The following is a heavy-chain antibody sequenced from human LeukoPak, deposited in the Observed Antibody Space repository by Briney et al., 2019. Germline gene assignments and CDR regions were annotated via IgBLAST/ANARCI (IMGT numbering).Heavy chain of an antibody. Sequence: PGGSLRLSCAASGFTFSSYAMSWVRQAPGKGLEWVAVISYDGGNKYYADSVKGRFTISRDNSRNTLYLQMNSLRAEDTAVYYCAKPGRDGYNYYFDSWGQGTLVTVST. D-gene: IGHD5-24*01. V-gene: IGHV3-30*18. CDR3: AKPGRDGYNYYFDS. CDR1: GFTFSSYA. CDR2: ISYDGGNK. J-gene: IGHJ4*02.